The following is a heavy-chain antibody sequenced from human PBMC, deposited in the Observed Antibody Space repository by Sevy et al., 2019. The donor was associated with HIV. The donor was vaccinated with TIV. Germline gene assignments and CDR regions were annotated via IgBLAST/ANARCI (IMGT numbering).Heavy chain of an antibody. CDR1: GYTFTSYG. V-gene: IGHV1-18*01. Sequence: ASVKVSCKASGYTFTSYGISWVRQAPGQGLEWMGWISAYNGNTNYAQKLQGRVTMTTDTSTSTAYMELRSLRSDDTAVYSCARESDIVVVVAATPLDYWGQGTLVTVSS. D-gene: IGHD2-15*01. CDR2: ISAYNGNT. J-gene: IGHJ4*02. CDR3: ARESDIVVVVAATPLDY.